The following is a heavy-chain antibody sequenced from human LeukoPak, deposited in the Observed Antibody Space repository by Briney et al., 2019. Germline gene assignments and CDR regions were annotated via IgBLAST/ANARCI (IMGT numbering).Heavy chain of an antibody. J-gene: IGHJ4*02. Sequence: GGSLRLSCAASGFTVSTNYMSWVRLPPGKGLEWVSLIYDDGRTSYADSVKGRFTISRDNTENTLYLQMNSLRAEDTAVYYCASYCSGGSCYSPHSKSFDYWGQGTLVTVSS. CDR2: IYDDGRT. CDR1: GFTVSTNY. CDR3: ASYCSGGSCYSPHSKSFDY. V-gene: IGHV3-53*01. D-gene: IGHD2-15*01.